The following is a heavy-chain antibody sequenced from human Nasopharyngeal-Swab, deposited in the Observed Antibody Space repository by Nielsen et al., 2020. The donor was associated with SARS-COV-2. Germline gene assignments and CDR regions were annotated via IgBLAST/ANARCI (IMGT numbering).Heavy chain of an antibody. V-gene: IGHV4-34*01. Sequence: SETLSLTCAVYGGSFSGYYWSWIRQPPGKGLEWIGEINHSGSTNYNSSLKSRVTISIDTSKNQFSLKLSSVTAADTAVYYCARADSSGYYETIDYWGQGTTVTVSS. D-gene: IGHD3-22*01. CDR2: INHSGST. CDR3: ARADSSGYYETIDY. J-gene: IGHJ4*03. CDR1: GGSFSGYY.